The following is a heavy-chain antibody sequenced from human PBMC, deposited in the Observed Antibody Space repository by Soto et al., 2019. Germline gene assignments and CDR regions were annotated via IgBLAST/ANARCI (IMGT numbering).Heavy chain of an antibody. V-gene: IGHV3-11*01. J-gene: IGHJ6*03. CDR3: ARDEGFTMVRGVIYYYYYMDV. D-gene: IGHD3-10*01. CDR1: GFTFSDYY. CDR2: ISSSGSTI. Sequence: QVQLVESGGGLVKPGGSLRLSCAASGFTFSDYYMSWIRQAPGKGLEWVSYISSSGSTIYYADSVKGRFTISRDNAKNSLYLQMNSLRAEDTAVYYCARDEGFTMVRGVIYYYYYMDVWGKGTTVTVSS.